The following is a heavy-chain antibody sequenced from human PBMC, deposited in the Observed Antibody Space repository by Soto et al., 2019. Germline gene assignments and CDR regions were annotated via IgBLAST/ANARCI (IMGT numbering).Heavy chain of an antibody. CDR2: IDWDDDK. Sequence: SGPTLVNPTQTLTLTCTFSGFSLSTSGMCVSWIRQPPGKALEWLARIDWDDDKYYSTSLKTRLTISKDTSKNQVVLTMTNMDPVDTATYYCARVIYSGYDYVFFDYWGQGTLVTVSS. V-gene: IGHV2-70*11. J-gene: IGHJ4*02. D-gene: IGHD5-12*01. CDR1: GFSLSTSGMC. CDR3: ARVIYSGYDYVFFDY.